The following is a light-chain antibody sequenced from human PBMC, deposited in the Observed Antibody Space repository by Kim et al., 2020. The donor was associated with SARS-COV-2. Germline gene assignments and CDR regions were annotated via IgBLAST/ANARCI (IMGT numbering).Light chain of an antibody. J-gene: IGKJ1*01. CDR3: HQYATSPRT. CDR2: GVS. V-gene: IGKV3-20*01. Sequence: SPGDGVTLSCRASQSVRSTYLAWYQQRPGQAPRLLIYGVSSRATGIPDRFIGSGSGADFTLTISRLEPEDSAVYYCHQYATSPRTFGQGTKVDIK. CDR1: QSVRSTY.